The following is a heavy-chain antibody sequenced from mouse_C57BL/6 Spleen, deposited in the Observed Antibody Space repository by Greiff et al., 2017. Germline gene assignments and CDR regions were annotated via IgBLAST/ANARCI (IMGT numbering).Heavy chain of an antibody. CDR1: GYAFSSSW. V-gene: IGHV1-82*01. CDR2: IYPGDGET. D-gene: IGHD3-2*02. CDR3: ARYSAGYVWFAY. Sequence: VQLQQSGPELVKPGASVKISCKASGYAFSSSWMNWVKQRPGKGLEWIGRIYPGDGETNYNGKFKGKATLTADKSSSPAYMQLSSLTSEDSAVYFCARYSAGYVWFAYWGQGTLVTVSA. J-gene: IGHJ3*01.